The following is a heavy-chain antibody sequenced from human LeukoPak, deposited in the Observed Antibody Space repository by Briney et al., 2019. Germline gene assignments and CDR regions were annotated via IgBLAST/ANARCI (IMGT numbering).Heavy chain of an antibody. V-gene: IGHV3-7*01. D-gene: IGHD5-18*01. CDR3: ARSYSYGLYYFDY. CDR2: IKRDGSEK. CDR1: GFTFSSYW. Sequence: GGSLRLSCAASGFTFSSYWMSWVRQAPGKGLEWVANIKRDGSEKYYVDSVKGRFTISRDNAKNSLYLQMNSLRAEDTAVYYCARSYSYGLYYFDYWGQGTLVTVSS. J-gene: IGHJ4*02.